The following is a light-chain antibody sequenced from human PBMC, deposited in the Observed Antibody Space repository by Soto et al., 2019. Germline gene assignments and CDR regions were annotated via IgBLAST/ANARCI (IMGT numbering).Light chain of an antibody. CDR3: QKYSSVPV. J-gene: IGKJ3*01. V-gene: IGKV1-27*01. Sequence: DIQMTQSPTSLSASVGDRVTITCRASQGIRNYVAWYQQIPGKAPKLLIYAASTLQSGVPSRFRGSGSGTDFTLPINGLQPEDVATYSCQKYSSVPVFGPGTKVEIK. CDR1: QGIRNY. CDR2: AAS.